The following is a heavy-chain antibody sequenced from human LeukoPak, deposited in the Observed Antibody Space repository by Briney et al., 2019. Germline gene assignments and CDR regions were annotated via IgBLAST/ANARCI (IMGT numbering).Heavy chain of an antibody. V-gene: IGHV3-30*04. CDR1: GFTFSIFP. D-gene: IGHD3-3*01. Sequence: GGSLRLSCEASGFTFSIFPMHWVRQAPGKGLEWVALISSGSEKYYADSVRGRFTISRDNSKNMLYLQMNSLRADDTAVYYCARDLELSAVYYFDSWGQGTLVIVSS. CDR3: ARDLELSAVYYFDS. CDR2: ISSGSEK. J-gene: IGHJ4*02.